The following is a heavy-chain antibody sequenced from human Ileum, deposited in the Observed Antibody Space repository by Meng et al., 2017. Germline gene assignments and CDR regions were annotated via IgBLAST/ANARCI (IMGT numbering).Heavy chain of an antibody. J-gene: IGHJ4*02. CDR1: GGSISSSY. V-gene: IGHV4-4*07. Sequence: SETLSLTCTVSGGSISSSYWTWIRQPAGKGLEWIGRMYPSGTTNYNPSLKSRVTMSVDTSKNQFSLNLRSVTAADTAVYYCARQGADYALDFWGQGTLVTGYS. D-gene: IGHD4-17*01. CDR3: ARQGADYALDF. CDR2: MYPSGTT.